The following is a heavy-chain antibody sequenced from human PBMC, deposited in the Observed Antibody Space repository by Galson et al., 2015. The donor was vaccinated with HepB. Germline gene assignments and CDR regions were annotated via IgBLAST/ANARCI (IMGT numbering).Heavy chain of an antibody. CDR2: IYSGGNT. V-gene: IGHV3-66*02. J-gene: IGHJ3*02. Sequence: SLRLSCAASGFTFSSYWMHWVRQAPGKGLEWVSVIYSGGNTYYADSVKGRFTISRDNSKNTLYLQMNSLTTDDTAVYYCARVRDAFDIWGQGTMVTVSP. CDR3: ARVRDAFDI. CDR1: GFTFSSYW.